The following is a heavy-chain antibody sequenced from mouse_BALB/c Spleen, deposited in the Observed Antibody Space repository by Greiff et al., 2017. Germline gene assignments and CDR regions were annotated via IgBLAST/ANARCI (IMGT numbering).Heavy chain of an antibody. CDR3: ARDNAMDY. CDR2: ISSGSSTI. V-gene: IGHV5-17*02. CDR1: GFTFSSFG. Sequence: DVKLVESGGGLVQPGGSRKLSCAASGFTFSSFGMHWVRQAPEKGLEWVAYISSGSSTIYYADTVKGRFTISRDNPKNTLFLQMTSLRSEDTAMYYCARDNAMDYWGQGTSVTVSS. J-gene: IGHJ4*01.